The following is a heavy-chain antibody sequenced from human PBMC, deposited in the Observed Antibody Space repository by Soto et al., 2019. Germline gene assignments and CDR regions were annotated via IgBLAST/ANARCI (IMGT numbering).Heavy chain of an antibody. D-gene: IGHD2-15*01. CDR2: ISYDGSNK. V-gene: IGHV3-30*18. CDR3: AKDPLAATHFSAPNYFDY. J-gene: IGHJ4*02. Sequence: PGGSLRLSCAASGFNFSSYGMHWVRQAPGKGLEWVAVISYDGSNKYYADSVKGRFTISRDNSKNTLYLQMNSLRAEDTAVYYCAKDPLAATHFSAPNYFDYWGQETLVNRLL. CDR1: GFNFSSYG.